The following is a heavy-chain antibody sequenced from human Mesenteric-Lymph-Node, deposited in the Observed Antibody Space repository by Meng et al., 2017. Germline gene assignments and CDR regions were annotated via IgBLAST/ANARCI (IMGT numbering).Heavy chain of an antibody. CDR3: ARAYYYDSSGYYHVGVLDY. J-gene: IGHJ4*02. CDR1: GGSFSGYY. Sequence: SETLSLTCAVYGGSFSGYYWSWIRQPPGKGREWIGEINHSGSTNYNPSLKSRVTISVDTSKNQFSLKLSSVTAADTAVYYCARAYYYDSSGYYHVGVLDYWGQGTLVTVSS. CDR2: INHSGST. V-gene: IGHV4-34*01. D-gene: IGHD3-22*01.